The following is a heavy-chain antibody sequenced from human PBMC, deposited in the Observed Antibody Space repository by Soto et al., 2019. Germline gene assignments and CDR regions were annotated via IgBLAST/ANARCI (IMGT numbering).Heavy chain of an antibody. V-gene: IGHV3-23*01. CDR1: GFTFSSYA. Sequence: EVQLLESGGGLVQPGGSLRLSCAASGFTFSSYAMSWVRQAPGKGLEWVSAISGSGGSTYYADSVKGRFTISRDNSKNTLYLQMNSLSAEDTAVYYCANPHMGQLWLRVGAFGYWGQGTLVTVSS. CDR3: ANPHMGQLWLRVGAFGY. J-gene: IGHJ4*02. CDR2: ISGSGGST. D-gene: IGHD5-18*01.